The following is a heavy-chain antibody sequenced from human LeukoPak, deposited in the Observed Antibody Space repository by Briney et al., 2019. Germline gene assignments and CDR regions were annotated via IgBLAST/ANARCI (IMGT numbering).Heavy chain of an antibody. V-gene: IGHV1-18*01. D-gene: IGHD3-22*01. CDR1: GFTFSIYA. CDR3: ASGKKDYYDYDS. CDR2: ISAYTGNS. Sequence: ASVKVSCKASGFTFSIYAISCVRQAPGEGLEWMGWISAYTGNSKYAQKIHGRVTMTTDTSTSTAYMELRSLRSDDTAVYYCASGKKDYYDYDSWGQGTLVTVSS. J-gene: IGHJ4*02.